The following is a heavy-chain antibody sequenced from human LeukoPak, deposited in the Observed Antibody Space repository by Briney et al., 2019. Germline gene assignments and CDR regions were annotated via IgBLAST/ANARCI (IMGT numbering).Heavy chain of an antibody. V-gene: IGHV3-30*18. Sequence: GGSLRLSCAASGFTFSSYGMHWVRQAPGKGLEWVAVISYDGSNKYYADSVKGRFTISRDNSKNTLYLQMNSLRAADTAVYYCAKSGPYCSSTGCYIPDYWGQGALVTVSS. CDR1: GFTFSSYG. J-gene: IGHJ4*02. CDR2: ISYDGSNK. D-gene: IGHD2-2*02. CDR3: AKSGPYCSSTGCYIPDY.